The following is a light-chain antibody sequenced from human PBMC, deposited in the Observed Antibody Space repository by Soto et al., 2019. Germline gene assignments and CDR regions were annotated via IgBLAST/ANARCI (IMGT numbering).Light chain of an antibody. V-gene: IGKV3-15*01. CDR3: QQYHYWPIT. Sequence: RVMTQSPATLSASPGERVTLSCRASQRVASSVAWYQQKPGQAPRLILYGASTRATGFPARFSGSGSGTEFTLTISSLQSEDFAVYLCQQYHYWPITFGQGTRLEIK. CDR2: GAS. J-gene: IGKJ5*01. CDR1: QRVASS.